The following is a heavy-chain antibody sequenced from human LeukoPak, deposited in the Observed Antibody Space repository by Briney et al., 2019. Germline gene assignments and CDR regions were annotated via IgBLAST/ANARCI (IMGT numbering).Heavy chain of an antibody. D-gene: IGHD3-22*01. J-gene: IGHJ4*02. CDR3: ARVDSRGYSGRPFDY. Sequence: SQTLSLTCTVSGGSISSGGYYWSWIRQHPGKGLEWIGYIYYSGSTYYNPSLKSRVTISVDTSKNQFSLKLSSVTAADTAVYYCARVDSRGYSGRPFDYWGQGTLVTVSS. CDR1: GGSISSGGYY. CDR2: IYYSGST. V-gene: IGHV4-31*03.